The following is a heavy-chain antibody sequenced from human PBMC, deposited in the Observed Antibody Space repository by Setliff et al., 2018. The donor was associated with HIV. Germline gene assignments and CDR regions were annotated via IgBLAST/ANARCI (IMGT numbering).Heavy chain of an antibody. Sequence: SETLSLTCTVSGGSISNSRYYWSWIRQPPGKGLEWIGSIYYSGSTYYNPSLKSRVTISVDTSRDQFSLKLSSVTAADAAVYYCASRVYYYDSSGYLREEGFDPWGQGTLVTVSS. V-gene: IGHV4-39*01. J-gene: IGHJ5*02. CDR1: GGSISNSRYY. D-gene: IGHD3-22*01. CDR3: ASRVYYYDSSGYLREEGFDP. CDR2: IYYSGST.